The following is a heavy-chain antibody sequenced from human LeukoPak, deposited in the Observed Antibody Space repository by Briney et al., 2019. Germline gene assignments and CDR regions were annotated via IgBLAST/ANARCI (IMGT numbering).Heavy chain of an antibody. Sequence: GASVKVACKTSGCTFTNYGMHWVRQAPRQSPEWMGWINTGNGNTESSQKFQDRVTLTRDTSASTGYMELNSLSSEDTAVYYCARVPLHDDSRHYYPHWGQGTPVTVSS. CDR3: ARVPLHDDSRHYYPH. D-gene: IGHD3-22*01. V-gene: IGHV1-3*04. CDR1: GCTFTNYG. J-gene: IGHJ1*01. CDR2: INTGNGNT.